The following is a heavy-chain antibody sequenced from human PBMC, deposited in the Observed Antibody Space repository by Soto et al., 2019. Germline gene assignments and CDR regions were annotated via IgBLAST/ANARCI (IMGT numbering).Heavy chain of an antibody. D-gene: IGHD1-20*01. CDR1: GASVSSGDNY. CDR3: ARGVRPSISTVITSP. V-gene: IGHV4-61*08. Sequence: KASETLSLTCTVSGASVSSGDNYWIWIRQPPGKGLEWIGSISDSGNSNYNPSLKSRVTISVDTSNNQFSLRLSSVTAADTAVYYCARGVRPSISTVITSPWGQGTLVTVSS. CDR2: ISDSGNS. J-gene: IGHJ4*02.